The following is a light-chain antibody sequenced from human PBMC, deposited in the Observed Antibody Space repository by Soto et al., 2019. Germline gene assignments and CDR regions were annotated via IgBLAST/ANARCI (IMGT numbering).Light chain of an antibody. CDR1: QSISNW. Sequence: DIQMTQSPSTLSASVGDRVTITCRASQSISNWLAWYQQKPGKAPKLLIYDVSRLESGVPSRFSGSGSGTEFTLTISRLQPDDFATYYCQQYNSYPWTFGQGTKVEIK. CDR2: DVS. V-gene: IGKV1-5*01. CDR3: QQYNSYPWT. J-gene: IGKJ1*01.